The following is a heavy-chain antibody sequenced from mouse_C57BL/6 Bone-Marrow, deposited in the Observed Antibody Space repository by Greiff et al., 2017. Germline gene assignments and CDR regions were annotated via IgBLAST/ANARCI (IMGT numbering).Heavy chain of an antibody. D-gene: IGHD2-4*01. V-gene: IGHV14-4*01. Sequence: EVQLQQSGAELVRPGAPGKLSCTASGFNIKDDCMHWVKQRPEQGLGWIGWIDPGNGVTESASKFQGKATIPADTSSNTAYLQLSSLTYEDTAVYYCTFYDYGQGDYGGQGTSVTVSA. CDR1: GFNIKDDC. CDR3: TFYDYGQGDY. CDR2: IDPGNGVT. J-gene: IGHJ4*01.